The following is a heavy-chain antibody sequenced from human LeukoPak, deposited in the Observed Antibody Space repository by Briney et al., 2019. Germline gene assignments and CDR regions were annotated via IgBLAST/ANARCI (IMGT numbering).Heavy chain of an antibody. D-gene: IGHD1-1*01. CDR2: IYHSGSP. CDR1: GGSISSSNW. Sequence: SETLSLTCAVSGGSISSSNWWGWVRQPPGKGLGWIGEIYHSGSPNYNPSLKSRVTISVDKSRNHFSLNLSSVTAADTAVYYCARVNINNWHSCDYWGQGTLVTVSS. CDR3: ARVNINNWHSCDY. J-gene: IGHJ4*02. V-gene: IGHV4-4*02.